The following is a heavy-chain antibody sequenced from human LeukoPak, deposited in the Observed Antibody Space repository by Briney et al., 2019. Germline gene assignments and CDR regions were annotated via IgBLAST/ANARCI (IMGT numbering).Heavy chain of an antibody. Sequence: PSETLSLTCTVSGGSITSGDYYWSWIRQPPGKGPEWIGHIYHSGSTFYNPSLKSRVTISIDTSNNQFSLRLRSVTAADTAVYYCARAPPYSNYAFDYWGQGTLVTVSS. CDR2: IYHSGST. CDR1: GGSITSGDYY. CDR3: ARAPPYSNYAFDY. V-gene: IGHV4-30-4*08. D-gene: IGHD4-11*01. J-gene: IGHJ4*02.